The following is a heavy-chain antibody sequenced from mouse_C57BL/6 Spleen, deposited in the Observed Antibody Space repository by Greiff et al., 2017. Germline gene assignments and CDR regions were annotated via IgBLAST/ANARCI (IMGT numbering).Heavy chain of an antibody. J-gene: IGHJ3*01. CDR3: ARGMVEAWFAY. CDR2: ISYDGSN. CDR1: GYSITSGYY. V-gene: IGHV3-6*01. D-gene: IGHD1-1*02. Sequence: EVQLQQSGPGLVKPSQSLSLTCSVTGYSITSGYYWNWIRQFPGNKLEWMGYISYDGSNNYNPSLKNRISITRDTSKNQFFLKLNYVTTEDTATYYCARGMVEAWFAYWGQGTLVTVSA.